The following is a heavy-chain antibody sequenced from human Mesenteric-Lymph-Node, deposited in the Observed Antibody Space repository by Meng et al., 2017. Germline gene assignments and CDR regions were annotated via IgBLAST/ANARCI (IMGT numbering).Heavy chain of an antibody. CDR1: GGSISSGGSY. CDR3: ARGELLWDY. J-gene: IGHJ4*02. Sequence: QVQLQESGPGLVKPSQSLSLTCTVLGGSISSGGSYCSWIRQHPGKGLEWIGYIYYSGSTYYNPSLKSLVTISVDTSKNQFSLKLSSVTAADTAVYYCARGELLWDYWGQGTLVTVSS. D-gene: IGHD2-2*01. CDR2: IYYSGST. V-gene: IGHV4-31*01.